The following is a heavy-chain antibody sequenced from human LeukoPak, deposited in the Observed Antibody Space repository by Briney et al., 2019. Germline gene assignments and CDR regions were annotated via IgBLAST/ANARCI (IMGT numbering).Heavy chain of an antibody. CDR1: GDSIRSYY. V-gene: IGHV4-59*01. Sequence: PSETLSLTCTVSGDSIRSYYWSWIRQSPGKGLEWIGYIYYSGSTNYHPSLKSRVTISVDTSKNQFSLKLTSVTAADTAVYYCARFVGRSSSGYYLYWGQGTLVTVSS. CDR3: ARFVGRSSSGYYLY. D-gene: IGHD6-19*01. J-gene: IGHJ4*02. CDR2: IYYSGST.